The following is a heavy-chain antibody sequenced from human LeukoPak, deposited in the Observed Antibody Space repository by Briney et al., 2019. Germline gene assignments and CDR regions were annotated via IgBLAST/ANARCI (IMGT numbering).Heavy chain of an antibody. D-gene: IGHD6-19*01. V-gene: IGHV4-34*01. CDR2: INHSGST. Sequence: SETLSLTCAVYGGSLSGYYWSWIRQPPGRGLEWIGEINHSGSTNYNPSLKSRVTISVDTSKNQLSLKLSSMTAADTAVYYCARQWLVSPLFDYWGQGTLVTVSS. J-gene: IGHJ4*02. CDR3: ARQWLVSPLFDY. CDR1: GGSLSGYY.